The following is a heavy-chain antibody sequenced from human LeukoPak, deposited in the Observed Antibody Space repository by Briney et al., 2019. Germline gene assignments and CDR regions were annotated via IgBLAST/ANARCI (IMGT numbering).Heavy chain of an antibody. CDR2: INNSSSYI. D-gene: IGHD4-17*01. Sequence: GGSLRLSCAASGFTFTSYSMNWVRQAPGKGLEWVSSINNSSSYIYYADSVKGRFTISRDNAKNSLYLQMNSLRAEDTAVYYCANTVLDVWGQGTTVTPSS. V-gene: IGHV3-21*01. CDR3: ANTVLDV. J-gene: IGHJ6*02. CDR1: GFTFTSYS.